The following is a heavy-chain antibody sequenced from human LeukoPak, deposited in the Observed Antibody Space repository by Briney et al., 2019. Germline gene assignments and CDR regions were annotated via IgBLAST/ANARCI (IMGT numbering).Heavy chain of an antibody. Sequence: GGSLRLSCAASGFTFSSYAMSWVRQAPGKGLEWVSAISGSGGSTYYADSVKGRFTISRDSSKNTLYLQMNSLRAEDTAVYYCAVMLRGIMNHFDYWGQGTLVTVSS. D-gene: IGHD3-10*01. CDR2: ISGSGGST. V-gene: IGHV3-23*01. CDR3: AVMLRGIMNHFDY. J-gene: IGHJ4*02. CDR1: GFTFSSYA.